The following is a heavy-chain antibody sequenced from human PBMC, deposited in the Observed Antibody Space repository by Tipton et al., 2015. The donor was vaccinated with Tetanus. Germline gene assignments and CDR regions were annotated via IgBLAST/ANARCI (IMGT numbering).Heavy chain of an antibody. D-gene: IGHD1-26*01. CDR1: GGTFSSYA. Sequence: QLVQSGAEVKKPGSSVKVSCKASGGTFSSYAISWVRQAPGQGLEWMGGIIPIFGTANYAQKFQGRVTITADKSTSTAYMELSSLRSEDTAVYYCARGIVGAPGSGGCFDYWGQGTLVTVSS. CDR3: ARGIVGAPGSGGCFDY. CDR2: IIPIFGTA. J-gene: IGHJ4*02. V-gene: IGHV1-69*06.